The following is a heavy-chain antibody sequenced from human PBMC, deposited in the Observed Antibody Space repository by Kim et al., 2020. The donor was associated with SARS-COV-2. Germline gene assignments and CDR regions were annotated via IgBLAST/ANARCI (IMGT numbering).Heavy chain of an antibody. CDR1: GSTLSDYY. D-gene: IGHD2-8*02. CDR2: ISSSGSTI. J-gene: IGHJ6*03. Sequence: GGSLRLSCAASGSTLSDYYMSWIRQAPGKGLEWVSYISSSGSTIYYADSVKGRLTISRDNAKNSLYLQMNSLRAEDTAVYYCARAFLCTGGVCTYYYYYMDVWGKGTTVTVAS. CDR3: ARAFLCTGGVCTYYYYYMDV. V-gene: IGHV3-11*01.